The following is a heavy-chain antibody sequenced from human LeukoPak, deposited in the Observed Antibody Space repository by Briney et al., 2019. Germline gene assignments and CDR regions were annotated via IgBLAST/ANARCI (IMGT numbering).Heavy chain of an antibody. CDR3: ASGGDVDY. V-gene: IGHV4-34*01. J-gene: IGHJ4*02. CDR2: INHSGST. D-gene: IGHD3-10*01. Sequence: TSETLSLTCAVYGGSFSGYYWSWIRQPPGKGLEWIGEINHSGSTNYNPSLKSRVTISVDTSKNQFSLKLSSVTAADTAVYYCASGGDVDYWGQGTLVTVSS. CDR1: GGSFSGYY.